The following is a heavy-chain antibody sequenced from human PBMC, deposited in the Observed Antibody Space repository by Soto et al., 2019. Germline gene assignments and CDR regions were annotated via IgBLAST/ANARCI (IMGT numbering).Heavy chain of an antibody. CDR1: GFTVSNNS. CDR3: ARDPPGIAASGAGG. V-gene: IGHV3-53*01. D-gene: IGHD6-13*01. Sequence: EVQLVESGGGLIQPGGSLRLSCAASGFTVSNNSMRWVRQAPGKGLEWVSLIYSGGHTHYADSVKGRFTISRDDSKNILYLQMNSLRVEDTAVYYCARDPPGIAASGAGGWGQGTLVTVSS. J-gene: IGHJ4*02. CDR2: IYSGGHT.